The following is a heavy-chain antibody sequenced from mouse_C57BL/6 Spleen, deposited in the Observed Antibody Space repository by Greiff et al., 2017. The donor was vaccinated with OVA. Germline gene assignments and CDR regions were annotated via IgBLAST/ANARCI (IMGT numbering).Heavy chain of an antibody. D-gene: IGHD2-2*01. J-gene: IGHJ1*03. Sequence: EVHLVESGGGLVQPGESLKLSCESNEYEFPSHDLSWVRKTPEKRLELVAAINSDGGSTYYPDTMERRFIISRDNTKKTRYLQMSSLRSEDTALYYCARYGYDRYFDVWGTGTTVTVSS. CDR1: EYEFPSHD. CDR3: ARYGYDRYFDV. V-gene: IGHV5-2*01. CDR2: INSDGGST.